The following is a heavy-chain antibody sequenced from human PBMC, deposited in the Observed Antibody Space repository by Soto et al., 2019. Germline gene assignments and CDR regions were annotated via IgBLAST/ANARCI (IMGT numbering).Heavy chain of an antibody. D-gene: IGHD4-17*01. CDR3: ARDLGYGGNPGAFDV. CDR1: GYTFTAYY. CDR2: INPNTGDT. J-gene: IGHJ3*01. V-gene: IGHV1-2*02. Sequence: ASVKVSCKASGYTFTAYYMHWVRQAPGQGLEWMGWINPNTGDTNYAQHFQGRVTMTRDKSITTAYMELSRLTSDDTAVYYCARDLGYGGNPGAFDVWGQGTMVTVSS.